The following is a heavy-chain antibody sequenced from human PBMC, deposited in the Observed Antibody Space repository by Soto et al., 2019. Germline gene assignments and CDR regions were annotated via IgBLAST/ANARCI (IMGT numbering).Heavy chain of an antibody. Sequence: SETLSLTCTVSGGSISSGGYYWSWIRQHPGKSLEWIGYIYYSGSTYYNPSLKSRVTISVDTSKNQFSLKLSSVTAADTAVYYFAISVLIVVVPAAAHYYGVDVWGQGTTVTV. V-gene: IGHV4-31*03. CDR3: AISVLIVVVPAAAHYYGVDV. D-gene: IGHD2-2*01. J-gene: IGHJ6*02. CDR2: IYYSGST. CDR1: GGSISSGGYY.